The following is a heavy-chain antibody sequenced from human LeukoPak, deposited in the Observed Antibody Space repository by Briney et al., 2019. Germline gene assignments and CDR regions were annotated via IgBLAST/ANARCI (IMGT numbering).Heavy chain of an antibody. V-gene: IGHV1-18*01. Sequence: GASVKVSCKASGYIFTTYGINWVRQAPGQGLEWVGWISTYDGNATYAQNLQGRVTLTTATSTSTAYMELRSLGSDETAVYYCARVDLLTGYYFFDYWGQGTLVTVSS. CDR1: GYIFTTYG. J-gene: IGHJ4*02. CDR2: ISTYDGNA. D-gene: IGHD3-9*01. CDR3: ARVDLLTGYYFFDY.